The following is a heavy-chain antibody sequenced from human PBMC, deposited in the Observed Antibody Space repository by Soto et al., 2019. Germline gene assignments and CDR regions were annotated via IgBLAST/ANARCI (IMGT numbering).Heavy chain of an antibody. CDR1: GFTFGDYA. D-gene: IGHD3-10*02. CDR2: TRSKAYGGTT. J-gene: IGHJ1*01. V-gene: IGHV3-49*03. Sequence: EVQLVESGGGLEQPGRSLRLSCTTSGFTFGDYAMSWFRQAPGKGLEWVVFTRSKAYGGTTEYAASVKGRFIISRDDSEGIAYLQMNSLETEDTAVYYCTRDASLLLFSPTEYFQHWGQGTLVTVSS. CDR3: TRDASLLLFSPTEYFQH.